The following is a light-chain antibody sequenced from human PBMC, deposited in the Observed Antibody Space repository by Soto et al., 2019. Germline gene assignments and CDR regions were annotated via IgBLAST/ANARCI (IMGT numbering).Light chain of an antibody. V-gene: IGKV3-11*01. Sequence: EIVLTQSPATLSLSPGERATLSCRASQSVSSHLAWYQQKLGQAPRLLIYDASSRATGIPARFSGSGSGTDFTLTISSLEPEDFVVYYCQQRSNWPPDLTFGGGTKLEIK. J-gene: IGKJ4*01. CDR1: QSVSSH. CDR3: QQRSNWPPDLT. CDR2: DAS.